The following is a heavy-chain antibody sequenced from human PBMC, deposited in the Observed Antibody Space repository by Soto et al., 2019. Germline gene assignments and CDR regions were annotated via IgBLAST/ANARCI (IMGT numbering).Heavy chain of an antibody. V-gene: IGHV3-7*03. CDR1: GFTFSSYC. CDR2: INEDVSEK. J-gene: IGHJ4*02. CDR3: ARVATPISRNDQ. Sequence: XEFLRLSCAASGFTFSSYCMTWVRQAPGMGLEWVARINEDVSEKYYVDSVKGRFTISRDNAKNSLYLQMNSLRPEDTAVYYCARVATPISRNDQWGQGTLVTVSS. D-gene: IGHD2-2*02.